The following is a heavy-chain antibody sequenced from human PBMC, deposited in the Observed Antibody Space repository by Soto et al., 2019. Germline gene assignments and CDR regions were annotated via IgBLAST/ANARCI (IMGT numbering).Heavy chain of an antibody. J-gene: IGHJ5*02. V-gene: IGHV4-34*01. Sequence: QVQLQQWGAGLLKPSETLSLTCAVYGGSFSGYYWSWIRQPPGTGLAWSGEINHSGSTNYNPSLKSRVTISVDTSKNQFSLKLSSVTAADTAVYYCARVRQQQQLPMYNWFDPWGQGTLVTVSS. CDR1: GGSFSGYY. D-gene: IGHD6-13*01. CDR2: INHSGST. CDR3: ARVRQQQQLPMYNWFDP.